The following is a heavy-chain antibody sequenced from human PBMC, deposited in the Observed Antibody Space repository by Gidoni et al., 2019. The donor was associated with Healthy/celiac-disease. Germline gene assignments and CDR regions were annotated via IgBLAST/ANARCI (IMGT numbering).Heavy chain of an antibody. CDR3: ARDSGYSGYDSSNYYYCMDV. CDR1: GYTVTSYG. CDR2: ISAYKGNT. Sequence: QVQLVQSGAEVKKPGASVKVSGKASGYTVTSYGISGVRQAPGQGREWMGWISAYKGNTHYAQKLQGRVTMTTDTSTSTAFMELRSLRSDDTAVYYCARDSGYSGYDSSNYYYCMDVWGQGTTVTVSS. D-gene: IGHD5-12*01. J-gene: IGHJ6*02. V-gene: IGHV1-18*01.